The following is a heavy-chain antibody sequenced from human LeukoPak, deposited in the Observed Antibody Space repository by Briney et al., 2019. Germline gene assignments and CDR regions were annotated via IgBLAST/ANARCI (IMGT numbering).Heavy chain of an antibody. D-gene: IGHD2-8*02. V-gene: IGHV3-23*01. CDR2: ISPSGDST. CDR3: AKSLGDTRTWYWLWDS. J-gene: IGHJ4*02. Sequence: GGSLRLSCAASGFTFSTYAMYWVRQAPGKGLDWVSSISPSGDSTNYAVSVKGRFPISRDNSRYTPYLQMNSLRAEDAAIYYCAKSLGDTRTWYWLWDSWGQGTLVTVSS. CDR1: GFTFSTYA.